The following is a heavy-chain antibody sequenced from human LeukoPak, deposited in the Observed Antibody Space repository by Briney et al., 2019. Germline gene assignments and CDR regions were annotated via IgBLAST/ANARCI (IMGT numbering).Heavy chain of an antibody. CDR1: GYTFTGYY. CDR2: INPKSGGT. J-gene: IGHJ4*02. V-gene: IGHV1-2*02. D-gene: IGHD5-18*01. Sequence: ASVKVSCKAFGYTFTGYYMHWVRQAPGQGLEWMGWINPKSGGTHYAQNFQGRVTMTRDTSISTAYLELSRLTSDDTAVYYCARVAAAMGDYWGQGTLVTVSS. CDR3: ARVAAAMGDY.